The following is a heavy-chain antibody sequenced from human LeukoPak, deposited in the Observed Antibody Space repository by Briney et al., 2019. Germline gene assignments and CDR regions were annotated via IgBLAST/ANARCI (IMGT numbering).Heavy chain of an antibody. CDR3: ASDRYYDSSGYYLVFGAFDI. V-gene: IGHV1-69*05. D-gene: IGHD3-22*01. J-gene: IGHJ3*02. Sequence: SVKVSCKASGYTFTGYYMHWVRQAPGQGLEWMGRIIPIFGTANYAQKFQGRVTITTDESTSTAYMELSSLRSEDTAVYYCASDRYYDSSGYYLVFGAFDIGGQGTMVTVSS. CDR2: IIPIFGTA. CDR1: GYTFTGYY.